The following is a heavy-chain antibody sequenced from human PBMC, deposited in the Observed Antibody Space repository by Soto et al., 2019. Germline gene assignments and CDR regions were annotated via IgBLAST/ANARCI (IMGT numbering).Heavy chain of an antibody. D-gene: IGHD1-26*01. V-gene: IGHV3-21*01. CDR1: GFTFSSYS. Sequence: EVQLVESGGGLVKPGGSLRLSCAASGFTFSSYSMNWVRQAPGKGLEWVSSISSSSSYIYYADSVKGRFTNSRDNAKNSLYLQMNSLRAEDTAVYYCAREYQWELLADQDYWGQGTLVTVSS. CDR2: ISSSSSYI. J-gene: IGHJ4*02. CDR3: AREYQWELLADQDY.